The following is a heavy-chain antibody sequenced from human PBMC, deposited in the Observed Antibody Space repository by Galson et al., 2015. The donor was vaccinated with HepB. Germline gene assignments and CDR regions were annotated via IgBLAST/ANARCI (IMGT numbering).Heavy chain of an antibody. V-gene: IGHV3-23*01. CDR1: GFTIRNYG. CDR2: INDDGRNT. CDR3: TKGDGGYYEIDY. D-gene: IGHD1-26*01. J-gene: IGHJ4*02. Sequence: SLRLSCAASGFTIRNYGMSWVRQAPGKGLEWVSTINDDGRNTHYADNVRGRFTISKDTSENTLYLHMNSLRADDTAVYYCTKGDGGYYEIDYWGQGALVSVSS.